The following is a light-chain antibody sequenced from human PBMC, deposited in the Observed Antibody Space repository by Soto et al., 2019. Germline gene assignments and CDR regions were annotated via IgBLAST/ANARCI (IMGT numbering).Light chain of an antibody. Sequence: QSALTLPASVSGSPGQSITISCTGTSSDVGGYNYVSWYQQHPGKAPKLMIYDVSNRPSGVSNRFSGSKSGNTASLTISGLQAEDEADYYCSSYSSSSTLVFGGGIKLTVL. CDR1: SSDVGGYNY. V-gene: IGLV2-14*01. CDR2: DVS. CDR3: SSYSSSSTLV. J-gene: IGLJ2*01.